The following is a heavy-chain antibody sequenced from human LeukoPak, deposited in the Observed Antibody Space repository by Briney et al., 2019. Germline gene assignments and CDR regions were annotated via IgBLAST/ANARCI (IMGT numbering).Heavy chain of an antibody. CDR3: VRDPSARFYFDY. CDR1: PLTFNSYS. V-gene: IGHV3-21*01. CDR2: ITTSSRYI. J-gene: IGHJ4*02. D-gene: IGHD6-6*01. Sequence: GGSLRLSCTASPLTFNSYSLIWVRQAPGKGLEWVSSITTSSRYIYYADSVKGRFTISRDNSRGTLSLQMNSLKVEDTALYYCVRDPSARFYFDYWGQGTLVTVSS.